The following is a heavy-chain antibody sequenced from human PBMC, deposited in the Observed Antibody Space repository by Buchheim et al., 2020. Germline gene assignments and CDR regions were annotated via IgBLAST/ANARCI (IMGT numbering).Heavy chain of an antibody. CDR1: GFTFSSYW. D-gene: IGHD2-15*01. V-gene: IGHV3-7*01. Sequence: EVQLVESGGGLVQPGGSLRLSCAASGFTFSSYWMSWVRQAPGKGLEWVANIKQDGSEKYYVDSVKGRFTISRDNAKHSLYLQMNSLRAEDTAVYYCAREGLPSGYCSGGSCPRRGYFDLWGRGTL. CDR3: AREGLPSGYCSGGSCPRRGYFDL. CDR2: IKQDGSEK. J-gene: IGHJ2*01.